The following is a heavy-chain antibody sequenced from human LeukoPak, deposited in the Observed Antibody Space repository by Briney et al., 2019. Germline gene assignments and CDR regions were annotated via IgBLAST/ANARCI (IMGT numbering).Heavy chain of an antibody. D-gene: IGHD3-9*01. CDR2: IYFSGST. Sequence: SGTLSLTCAVSGGSISSYYWSWIRQPPGKGLEYIGYIYFSGSTNYNPSLKSRVTISVDTSKNQFSLKLSSVTAADTAVYYRARDGGKGWLWFDYWGQGTLVTVSS. V-gene: IGHV4-59*01. CDR3: ARDGGKGWLWFDY. CDR1: GGSISSYY. J-gene: IGHJ4*02.